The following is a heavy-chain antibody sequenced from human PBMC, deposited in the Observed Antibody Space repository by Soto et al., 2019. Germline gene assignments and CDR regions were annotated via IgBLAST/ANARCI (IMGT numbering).Heavy chain of an antibody. V-gene: IGHV4-30-4*01. Sequence: QVQLQESGPGLVRPSQTLSLTCTVSGGSISSSDYYWTWIRQPPGKGLDWIGYIDYSGSTYYNPSLKSRVTISVDTSKNQFSLTLTSMTAADTAVYFCARELTGYRYGPGEVYWGQGTLVTVSS. J-gene: IGHJ4*02. CDR3: ARELTGYRYGPGEVY. CDR2: IDYSGST. CDR1: GGSISSSDYY. D-gene: IGHD5-18*01.